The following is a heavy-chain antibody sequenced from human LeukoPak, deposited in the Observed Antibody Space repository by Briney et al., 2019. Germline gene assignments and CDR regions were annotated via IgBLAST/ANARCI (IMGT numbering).Heavy chain of an antibody. CDR2: ISWNSGSI. D-gene: IGHD3-10*01. V-gene: IGHV3-9*01. J-gene: IGHJ4*02. CDR3: AKVGYGSGSYPTRLTYYFDY. CDR1: GFTFDDYA. Sequence: GGSLRLSCAASGFTFDDYAMHWVRHAPGKGLEWVSGISWNSGSIGYADSVKGRFTISRDNAKNSLYLQMNSLRAEDTALYYCAKVGYGSGSYPTRLTYYFDYWGQGTLVTVSS.